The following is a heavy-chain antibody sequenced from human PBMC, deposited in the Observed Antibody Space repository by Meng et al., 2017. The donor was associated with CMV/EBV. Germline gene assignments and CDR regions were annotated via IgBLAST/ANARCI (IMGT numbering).Heavy chain of an antibody. J-gene: IGHJ6*02. CDR3: ARGGGSYRYYYYYYGMDV. Sequence: ASVQVSCKASGYTFTGYYMHWVRQAPGQGLEWMGWINPNSGGTNYAQKFQGRVTMTRDTSISTAYMELSRLRSDDTAVYYCARGGGSYRYYYYYYGMDVWGQGTTVTVSS. D-gene: IGHD1-26*01. V-gene: IGHV1-2*02. CDR1: GYTFTGYY. CDR2: INPNSGGT.